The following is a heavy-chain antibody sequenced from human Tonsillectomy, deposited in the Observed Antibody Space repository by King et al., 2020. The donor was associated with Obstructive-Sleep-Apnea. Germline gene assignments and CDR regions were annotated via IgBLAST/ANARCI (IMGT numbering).Heavy chain of an antibody. D-gene: IGHD6-13*01. V-gene: IGHV4-31*03. J-gene: IGHJ5*02. Sequence: VQLQESGPGMVKPSQNLSLTCTVSGGSISSGGYYWSWIRQHPGKGLEWIGYIYYSGTTYYNPSLQSRVTISVDTSKNQFSLKLSSVTAADTAVYYCARDSGASSWSYNWFDPWGQGTLVTVSS. CDR2: IYYSGTT. CDR3: ARDSGASSWSYNWFDP. CDR1: GGSISSGGYY.